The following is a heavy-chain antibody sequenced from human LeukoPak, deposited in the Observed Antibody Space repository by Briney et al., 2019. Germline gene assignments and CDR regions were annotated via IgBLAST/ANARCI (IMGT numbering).Heavy chain of an antibody. CDR3: ARGIADPYSFDS. V-gene: IGHV4-59*01. J-gene: IGHJ4*02. CDR2: IYYSGST. D-gene: IGHD6-13*01. CDR1: GGSISSYY. Sequence: SETLSLTCSVSGGSISSYYWSWIRQPPGKGLEWIGYIYYSGSTNYNPSLKSRVTISVDTPKNQFSLKLSSVTAADTAVYYCARGIADPYSFDSWGQGTLVTVSS.